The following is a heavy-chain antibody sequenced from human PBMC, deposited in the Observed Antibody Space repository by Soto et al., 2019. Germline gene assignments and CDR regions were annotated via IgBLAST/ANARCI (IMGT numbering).Heavy chain of an antibody. CDR1: GFTFSSYA. CDR3: AGERLQHCGGDCYSPFDY. CDR2: ISYDGSNK. D-gene: IGHD2-21*02. Sequence: QVQLVESGGGVVQPGRSLRLSCAASGFTFSSYAMHWVRQAPGKGLEWVAVISYDGSNKYYADSVKGRFTISRDNSKNTLYLQMNSLRAEDTAVYYCAGERLQHCGGDCYSPFDYWGQGTLVTVSS. J-gene: IGHJ4*02. V-gene: IGHV3-30-3*01.